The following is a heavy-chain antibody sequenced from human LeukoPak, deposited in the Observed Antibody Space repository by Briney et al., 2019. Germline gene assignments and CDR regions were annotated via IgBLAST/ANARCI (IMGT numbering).Heavy chain of an antibody. CDR3: ARQLWFGEASDWFDP. Sequence: ASVKVSCKASGYTFTSYDTNWVRQATGQGLEWMGWMNPNSGNTGYAQKFQGRVTMTRNTSISTAYMELSSLRSDDTAVYYCARQLWFGEASDWFDPWGQGTLVTVSS. J-gene: IGHJ5*02. D-gene: IGHD3-10*01. CDR1: GYTFTSYD. V-gene: IGHV1-8*01. CDR2: MNPNSGNT.